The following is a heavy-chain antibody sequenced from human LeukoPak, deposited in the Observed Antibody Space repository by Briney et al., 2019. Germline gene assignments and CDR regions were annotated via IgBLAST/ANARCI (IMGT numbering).Heavy chain of an antibody. J-gene: IGHJ4*02. D-gene: IGHD4-17*01. CDR1: GFTFSSYA. CDR3: AKDSRDGDYAVSGFDY. Sequence: GGSLRLPCAASGFTFSSYAMSWVRQAPGKGLEWVSAISGSGGSTYYADSVKGRFTISRDNSKNTLYLQMNSLRADDTAVYYCAKDSRDGDYAVSGFDYWGQGTLVTVSS. CDR2: ISGSGGST. V-gene: IGHV3-23*01.